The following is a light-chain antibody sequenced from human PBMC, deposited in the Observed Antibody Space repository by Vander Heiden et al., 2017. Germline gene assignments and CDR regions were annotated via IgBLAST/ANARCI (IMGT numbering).Light chain of an antibody. CDR2: ASS. CDR1: QDISRH. CDR3: LHYHNFPHT. Sequence: IWLTQSPSLVSASTGATVTISCRTSQDISRHLAWFQQKPGKAPELLIYASSTLQSGVPSRFSGSGSGTHFTLTISSLQAEDFATYFCLHYHNFPHTFGQGTRLEIK. J-gene: IGKJ2*01. V-gene: IGKV1D-8*01.